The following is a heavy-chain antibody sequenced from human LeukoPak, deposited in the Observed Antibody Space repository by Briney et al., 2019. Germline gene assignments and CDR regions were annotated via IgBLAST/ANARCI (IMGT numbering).Heavy chain of an antibody. CDR1: GGSFSGYY. J-gene: IGHJ5*02. CDR2: INHSGST. D-gene: IGHD6-13*01. CDR3: AGGFAAAGPNWFDP. V-gene: IGHV4-34*01. Sequence: PSETLSLTCAVYGGSFSGYYWSWIRQPPGKGLEWIGEINHSGSTNYNPSLKSRVTISVDTSKNQFSLKLSSVTAADTAVYYCAGGFAAAGPNWFDPWGQGTLVTVSS.